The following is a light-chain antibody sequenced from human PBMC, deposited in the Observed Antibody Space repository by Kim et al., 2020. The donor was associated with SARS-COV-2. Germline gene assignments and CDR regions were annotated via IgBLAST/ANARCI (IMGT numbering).Light chain of an antibody. V-gene: IGLV2-23*02. Sequence: QSVLTQPASVSGSPGQSITISCTGTSSDVGSYNFVSWLQQHPGKAPKLMIYEVTKRPSGVSNRFSGSKSGNTASLTISGLQAEDEAHYYCYSYAAGSTPVVFGGGTQLTVL. CDR1: SSDVGSYNF. CDR3: YSYAAGSTPVV. J-gene: IGLJ2*01. CDR2: EVT.